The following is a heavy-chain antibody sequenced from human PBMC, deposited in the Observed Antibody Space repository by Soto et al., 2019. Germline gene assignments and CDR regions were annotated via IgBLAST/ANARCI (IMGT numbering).Heavy chain of an antibody. D-gene: IGHD3-3*01. Sequence: ETLSLPCAVYCGSVNGYYWTWIRQPPGKGLEWIGEMNHTGGTHYNPSLKSRVTVSVDTSKNQFSLRLSSVTAADTAIYYCATRITVFGLLIPPFDPWGQGTQVTVSS. CDR2: MNHTGGT. CDR3: ATRITVFGLLIPPFDP. J-gene: IGHJ5*02. V-gene: IGHV4-34*01. CDR1: CGSVNGYY.